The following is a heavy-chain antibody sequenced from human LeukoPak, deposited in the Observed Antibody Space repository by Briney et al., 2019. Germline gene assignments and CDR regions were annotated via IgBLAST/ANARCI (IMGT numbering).Heavy chain of an antibody. D-gene: IGHD3-10*01. Sequence: GGSLRLSCAASGFTVTSVYMSWVRQAPGEGLEWVSLIYSGGAIFYADSVKGRFTISRDNSNNMLYLQMNSLRVEDTAVYYCASDPNNSGSGSFAYYWGQGTLVTVSS. CDR1: GFTVTSVY. CDR2: IYSGGAI. CDR3: ASDPNNSGSGSFAYY. J-gene: IGHJ4*02. V-gene: IGHV3-53*01.